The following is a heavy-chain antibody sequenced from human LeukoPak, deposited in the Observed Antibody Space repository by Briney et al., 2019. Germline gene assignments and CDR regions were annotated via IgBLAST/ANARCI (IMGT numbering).Heavy chain of an antibody. V-gene: IGHV3-53*05. D-gene: IGHD3-10*01. J-gene: IGHJ4*02. CDR2: IYSGGST. CDR1: GFTVSSNY. Sequence: PGGSLRLSCAASGFTVSSNYMSWVRQAPGKGLEWVSVIYSGGSTYYADSVKGRFTISRDNSKNTLYLQMNSLRAEDTAVYYCASQRGMVRGVIPFDYWGQGTLVTVSS. CDR3: ASQRGMVRGVIPFDY.